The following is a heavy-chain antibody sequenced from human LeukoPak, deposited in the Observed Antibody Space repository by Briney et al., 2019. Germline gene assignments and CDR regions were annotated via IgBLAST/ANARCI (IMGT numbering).Heavy chain of an antibody. D-gene: IGHD3-22*01. J-gene: IGHJ3*02. Sequence: GSVKVSCKASGYTFTSYGISWVRQAPGQGLEWMVWLSVYNGNTNYTQELQGRVTMTTDTSTSTAYMELRSLRSDDTAVYYCARDPNYYDSSGSQGAFDIWGQGTMVTVSS. CDR2: LSVYNGNT. CDR1: GYTFTSYG. CDR3: ARDPNYYDSSGSQGAFDI. V-gene: IGHV1-18*01.